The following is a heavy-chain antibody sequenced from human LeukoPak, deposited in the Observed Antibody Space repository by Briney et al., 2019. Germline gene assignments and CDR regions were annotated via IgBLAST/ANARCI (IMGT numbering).Heavy chain of an antibody. J-gene: IGHJ4*02. CDR2: ISYDGSNK. CDR3: ARARTSLNSMDY. V-gene: IGHV3-30*04. Sequence: PGGSLRLSCAASGFTFSSYAMHWVRQAPGKGLEWVAVISYDGSNKYYADSVKGRLTISRDNSKNTLYLQMNSLRAEDTAVYYCARARTSLNSMDYWGQGTLVTVSS. D-gene: IGHD4-11*01. CDR1: GFTFSSYA.